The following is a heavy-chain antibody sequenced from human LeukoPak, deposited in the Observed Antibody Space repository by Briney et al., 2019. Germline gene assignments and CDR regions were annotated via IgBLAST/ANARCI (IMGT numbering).Heavy chain of an antibody. V-gene: IGHV1-46*01. D-gene: IGHD2-15*01. CDR1: GYTFTSYY. Sequence: ASVKVSCKASGYTFTSYYMHWVRQAPGQGLEWMGIINPSGGSTSYAQKFQGRVTMTSDMSTSTVYMELSSLSSEDTAVYCCAMGDIVVVVAAIDPPSCWGQGTLVTVSS. CDR3: AMGDIVVVVAAIDPPSC. CDR2: INPSGGST. J-gene: IGHJ4*02.